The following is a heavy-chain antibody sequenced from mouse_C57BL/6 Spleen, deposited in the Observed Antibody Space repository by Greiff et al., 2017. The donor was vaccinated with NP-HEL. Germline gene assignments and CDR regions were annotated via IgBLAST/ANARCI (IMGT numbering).Heavy chain of an antibody. CDR2: INPSNGGT. D-gene: IGHD1-1*01. J-gene: IGHJ4*01. CDR1: GYTFTSYW. CDR3: ARERLLRYPNSYAMDY. V-gene: IGHV1-53*01. Sequence: VQLQQPGTELVKPGASVKLSCKASGYTFTSYWMHWVKQRPGQGLEWIGNINPSNGGTNYNEKFKSKATLTVDKSSSTAYMQLSSLTSEDSAVYYCARERLLRYPNSYAMDYWGQGTSVTVSS.